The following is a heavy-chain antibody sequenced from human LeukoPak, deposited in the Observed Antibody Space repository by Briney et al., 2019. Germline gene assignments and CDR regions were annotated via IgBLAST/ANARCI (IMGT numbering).Heavy chain of an antibody. CDR1: GFTFSTYW. CDR2: IYSDGSST. Sequence: GGSLRLSCAASGFTFSTYWIHWVRQAPGKGLVWVSRIYSDGSSTTYADSVKGRFTISRDNAENTVYLQMDSLRAEDTAVYYCAKDVIGRGDWFDPWGQGTLVTVSS. J-gene: IGHJ5*02. D-gene: IGHD3/OR15-3a*01. CDR3: AKDVIGRGDWFDP. V-gene: IGHV3-74*03.